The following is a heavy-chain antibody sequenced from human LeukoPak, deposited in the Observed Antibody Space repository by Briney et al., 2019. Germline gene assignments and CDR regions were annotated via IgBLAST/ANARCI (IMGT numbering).Heavy chain of an antibody. CDR1: EFTFSDYY. V-gene: IGHV3-11*04. D-gene: IGHD6-19*01. Sequence: GGSLRLSCAASEFTFSDYYMTWIRQAPGKGLEWVSHISSSGSTIYYADSVKGRFTVSRDNAKKSLYLQMNSLRAEDTAVYYCARKGGYSSGWYVYWGQGTLVTVSS. CDR3: ARKGGYSSGWYVY. CDR2: ISSSGSTI. J-gene: IGHJ4*02.